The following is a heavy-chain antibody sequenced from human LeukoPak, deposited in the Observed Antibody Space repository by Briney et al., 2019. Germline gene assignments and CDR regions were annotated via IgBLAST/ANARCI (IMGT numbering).Heavy chain of an antibody. CDR1: GFTFSSSA. D-gene: IGHD3-10*01. CDR3: AKDSASGSGLWLRFHF. V-gene: IGHV3-23*01. CDR2: ISASSVTT. Sequence: GGSLRLSCAASGFTFSSSAMSWVRQAPGKGPEWVSAISASSVTTHYADSVKGRFTISRDDSKNTLYLQMNSLRAEDTALYYCAKDSASGSGLWLRFHFWGQGTLVTVSS. J-gene: IGHJ4*02.